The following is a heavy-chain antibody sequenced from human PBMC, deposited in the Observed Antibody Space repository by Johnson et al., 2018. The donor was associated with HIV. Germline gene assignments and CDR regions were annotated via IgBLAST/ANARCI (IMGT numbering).Heavy chain of an antibody. D-gene: IGHD6-25*01. J-gene: IGHJ3*02. V-gene: IGHV3-74*02. CDR3: AIGRGEFQRHAFDI. CDR1: GFTFSNHW. CDR2: INSDGSSR. Sequence: EMQLVEFGGGLVQSGGSLRLSCAASGFTFSNHWMHWVRQAPGKGLVWVSRINSDGSSRNYADSVKGRFTISRDNAKNTLYLQMNSLRAEDTAVYYCAIGRGEFQRHAFDIWGQGTMVTVSS.